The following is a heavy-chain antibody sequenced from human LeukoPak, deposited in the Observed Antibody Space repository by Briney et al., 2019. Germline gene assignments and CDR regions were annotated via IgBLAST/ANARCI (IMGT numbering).Heavy chain of an antibody. J-gene: IGHJ4*02. CDR2: INSDGSST. CDR3: ARDPKNNYFDY. Sequence: PGGSLRLSSAASGFTFSSYWMHWVRQAPGKGLVWVSRINSDGSSTGYAGSVKGRFTISRDNAKNTLYLQMNSLRAEDTAVFYCARDPKNNYFDYWGQGTLVTVSS. V-gene: IGHV3-74*01. CDR1: GFTFSSYW.